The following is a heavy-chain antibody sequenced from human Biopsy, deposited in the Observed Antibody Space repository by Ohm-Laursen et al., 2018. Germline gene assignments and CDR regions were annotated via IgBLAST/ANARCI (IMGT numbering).Heavy chain of an antibody. CDR2: ISGSGSTT. D-gene: IGHD2-15*01. CDR3: AKDHCSGGTCYSDGPVFDF. J-gene: IGHJ4*02. V-gene: IGHV3-23*01. Sequence: SLRLSCAASGFIFDDYDMHWVRQAPGKGLEWVSTISGSGSTTYYADSVKGRFTISRDNSKNTLYLQMDSLRAEDTAVYYCAKDHCSGGTCYSDGPVFDFWGQGTLVTVSS. CDR1: GFIFDDYD.